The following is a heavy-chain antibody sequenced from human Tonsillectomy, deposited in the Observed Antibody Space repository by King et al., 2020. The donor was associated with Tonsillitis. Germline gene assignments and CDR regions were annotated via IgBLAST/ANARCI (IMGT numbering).Heavy chain of an antibody. Sequence: VQLVESGGGVVQPGRSLRLSCAASGFTFSSYGMHWVRQAPGKGLDWVAVISYDGSNKYYADSVKGRFTISRDISNNTLYLQMNSLRAEDTAVYYCAKGYGSGNYYYYFGMDVWGQGTTVTVSS. V-gene: IGHV3-30*18. CDR2: ISYDGSNK. CDR3: AKGYGSGNYYYYFGMDV. J-gene: IGHJ6*02. CDR1: GFTFSSYG. D-gene: IGHD3-10*01.